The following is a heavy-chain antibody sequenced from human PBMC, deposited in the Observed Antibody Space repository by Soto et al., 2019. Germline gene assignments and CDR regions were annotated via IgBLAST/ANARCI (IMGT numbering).Heavy chain of an antibody. CDR1: GFSFSGSD. D-gene: IGHD2-15*01. V-gene: IGHV3-73*01. CDR2: IKTKAESYAT. Sequence: GSLRLSCAASGFSFSGSDMHWVRQASGEGLEWVGRIKTKAESYATALAAAVKGRFSISRDDSKNTAYLEMNSLKTEDTAVYYCTRRDCSSGSCYSDFDYWGQGALVTVSS. J-gene: IGHJ4*02. CDR3: TRRDCSSGSCYSDFDY.